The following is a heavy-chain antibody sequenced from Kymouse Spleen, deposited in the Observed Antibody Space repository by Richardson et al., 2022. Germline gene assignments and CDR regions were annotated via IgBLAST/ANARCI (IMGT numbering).Heavy chain of an antibody. D-gene: IGHD4-11,IGHD4-11*01. CDR2: IYSCGST. Sequence: EVQLVESGGGLIQPGGSLRLSCAASGFTVSSNYMSWVRQAPGKGLEWVSVIYSCGSTYYADSVKGRFTISRDNSKNTLYLQMNSLRAEDTAVYYCARDLGTVTDWYFDLWGRGTLVTVSS. J-gene: IGHJ2*01. V-gene: IGHV3-66*03. CDR3: ARDLGTVTDWYFDL. CDR1: GFTVSSNY.